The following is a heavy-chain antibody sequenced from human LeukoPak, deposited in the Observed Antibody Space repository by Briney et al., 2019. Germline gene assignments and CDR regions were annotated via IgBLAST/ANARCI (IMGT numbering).Heavy chain of an antibody. CDR1: GFTFRSYW. Sequence: GGSLRLSCAASGFTFRSYWMSWVRQAPGKGLEWVANIKEDGSETFYVDSLKGRFTISRDNAKNSLYLQMRGLRAEDTAVYYCARDPVFSDSSGYYFDYWGQGTLVTVSS. CDR3: ARDPVFSDSSGYYFDY. V-gene: IGHV3-7*01. J-gene: IGHJ4*02. CDR2: IKEDGSET. D-gene: IGHD3-22*01.